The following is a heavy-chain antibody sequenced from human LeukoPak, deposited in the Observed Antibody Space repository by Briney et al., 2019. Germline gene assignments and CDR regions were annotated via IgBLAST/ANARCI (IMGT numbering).Heavy chain of an antibody. CDR2: IYKSGRT. Sequence: SETLSLTCTVSGDSISSYYWSWIRQPPGKGLEWIGYIYKSGRTNYNPSLKSRATISVDTSKNQFSLNLNSVTAADTAVYYCAARDLDGDYLDYWGQGTLVTVSS. V-gene: IGHV4-59*12. CDR1: GDSISSYY. D-gene: IGHD3/OR15-3a*01. J-gene: IGHJ4*02. CDR3: AARDLDGDYLDY.